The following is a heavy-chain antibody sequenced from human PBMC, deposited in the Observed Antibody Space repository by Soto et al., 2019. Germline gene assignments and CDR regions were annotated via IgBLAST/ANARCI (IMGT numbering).Heavy chain of an antibody. J-gene: IGHJ4*02. CDR3: ARLRWEQPWVFDY. V-gene: IGHV4-34*02. CDR1: GGSFSGYY. CDR2: INHSGGT. Sequence: QVQLQQWGAGLLKPSETLSLTCAVYGGSFSGYYWSWIRQPPVKGLEWIGEINHSGGTNYNSSLTSRVTISVDTSKNQFSLTLSSVTAADTAVFYCARLRWEQPWVFDYWGQGTLVTVYS. D-gene: IGHD1-26*01.